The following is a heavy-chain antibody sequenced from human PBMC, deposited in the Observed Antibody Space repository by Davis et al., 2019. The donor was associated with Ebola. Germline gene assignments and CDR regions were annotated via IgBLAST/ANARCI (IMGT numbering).Heavy chain of an antibody. J-gene: IGHJ6*02. V-gene: IGHV3-11*01. CDR3: ARAQLRATTFVRTGGMNV. Sequence: GGSLRLSCAASGFTFGDYFMSWIRQAPGKGLEWVSYISSSWTIIYYADSVKGRFTISRDNAKNSLYLQMSSLGAEDAAIYYCARAQLRATTFVRTGGMNVWGQGTTVTVSS. D-gene: IGHD1-26*01. CDR2: ISSSWTII. CDR1: GFTFGDYF.